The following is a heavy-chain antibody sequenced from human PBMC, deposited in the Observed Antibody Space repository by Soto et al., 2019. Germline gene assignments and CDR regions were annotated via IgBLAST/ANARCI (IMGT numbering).Heavy chain of an antibody. CDR2: IRSSGDRT. V-gene: IGHV3-23*01. J-gene: IGHJ6*02. CDR3: AKQQGPGTPYYYAMDV. CDR1: GFTFSSYA. D-gene: IGHD1-1*01. Sequence: GGSLRLSCAASGFTFSSYAMSWVRQAPGKGLEWVSVIRSSGDRTYYADSVKGRFTISRDNSKNTLYMQMNSLRAEDTAVYYCAKQQGPGTPYYYAMDVWGQGTTVTV.